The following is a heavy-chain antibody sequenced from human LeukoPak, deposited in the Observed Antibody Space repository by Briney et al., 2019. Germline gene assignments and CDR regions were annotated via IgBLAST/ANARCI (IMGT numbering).Heavy chain of an antibody. CDR1: GYSFTSYW. D-gene: IGHD5-12*01. CDR3: ARVQLPDIVATNWFDP. V-gene: IGHV5-51*01. CDR2: IYPGDSDT. Sequence: GESLKISCKGSGYSFTSYWISWVRQMPGKGLEWMGIIYPGDSDTRYSPSFQGQVTISADKSISTAYLQWSSLKASDTAMYYCARVQLPDIVATNWFDPWGQGTLVTVSS. J-gene: IGHJ5*02.